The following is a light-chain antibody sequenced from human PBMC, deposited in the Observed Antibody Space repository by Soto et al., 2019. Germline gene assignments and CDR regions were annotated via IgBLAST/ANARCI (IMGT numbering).Light chain of an antibody. CDR3: SSYAGSNNFV. J-gene: IGLJ1*01. CDR2: EVS. Sequence: QSALTQPPSASGSPGQSVTISCTGTSSDVGGYNYVSWYQQYPGKAPKLMIYEVSKRPSGIPDRFSGSKSGNTASLTVSGLRAEDDADYYCSSYAGSNNFVFGTGTKLTVL. V-gene: IGLV2-8*01. CDR1: SSDVGGYNY.